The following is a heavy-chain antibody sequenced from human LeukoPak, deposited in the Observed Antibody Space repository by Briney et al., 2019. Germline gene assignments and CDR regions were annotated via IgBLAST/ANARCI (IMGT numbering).Heavy chain of an antibody. J-gene: IGHJ4*02. V-gene: IGHV3-21*01. CDR3: ARDLGSYYYDSSGYYYYFDY. CDR1: GFTFSSYS. D-gene: IGHD3-22*01. Sequence: PGGSLRLSCAASGFTFSSYSMNWVRQAPGKGLEWVSSISSSSYIYYADSVRGRFTISRDNAKNSLYLQMNSLRAEDTAVYYCARDLGSYYYDSSGYYYYFDYWGQGTLVTVSS. CDR2: ISSSSYI.